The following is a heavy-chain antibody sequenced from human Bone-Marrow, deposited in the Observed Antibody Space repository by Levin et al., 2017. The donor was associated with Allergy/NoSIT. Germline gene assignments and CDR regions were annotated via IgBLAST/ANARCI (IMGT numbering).Heavy chain of an antibody. CDR2: ISAYNGNT. Sequence: ASVKVSCKASGYTFTSYGISWVRQAPGQGLEWMGWISAYNGNTNYAQKLQGRVTMTTDTSTSTAYMELRSLRSDDTAVYYCARDSDIVVVPAAIAHFDYWGQGTLVTVSS. CDR1: GYTFTSYG. D-gene: IGHD2-2*02. J-gene: IGHJ4*02. CDR3: ARDSDIVVVPAAIAHFDY. V-gene: IGHV1-18*01.